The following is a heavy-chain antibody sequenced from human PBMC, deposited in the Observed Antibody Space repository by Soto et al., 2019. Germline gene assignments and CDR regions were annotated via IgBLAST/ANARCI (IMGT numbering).Heavy chain of an antibody. D-gene: IGHD1-1*01. CDR1: GYSFTSYW. CDR2: IYPGDSDT. V-gene: IGHV5-51*01. Sequence: ESLKTSCKSSGYSFTSYWIAWVRQMPGKGLEWMGIIYPGDSDTRYSPSFQGQVTISVDKSISTAYLQWSSLNAPDPAIYHCTKRGNESTGSFWFDPWGQGALFTVSS. J-gene: IGHJ5*02. CDR3: TKRGNESTGSFWFDP.